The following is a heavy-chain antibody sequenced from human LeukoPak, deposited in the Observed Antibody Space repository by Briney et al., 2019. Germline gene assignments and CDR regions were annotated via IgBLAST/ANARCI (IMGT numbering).Heavy chain of an antibody. D-gene: IGHD5-18*01. CDR3: ARGTAMVTIEDY. J-gene: IGHJ4*02. CDR2: ISSSSSYT. Sequence: PGRSLRLSCAASGFTFSDYYMSWIRQAPGKGLEWVSYISSSSSYTNYADSVKGRFTISRDNAKNSLYLQMNSLRAEDTAVYYCARGTAMVTIEDYWGQGTLVTVSS. V-gene: IGHV3-11*06. CDR1: GFTFSDYY.